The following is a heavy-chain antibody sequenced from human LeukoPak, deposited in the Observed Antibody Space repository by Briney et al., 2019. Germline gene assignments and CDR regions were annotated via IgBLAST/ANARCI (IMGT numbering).Heavy chain of an antibody. J-gene: IGHJ4*02. D-gene: IGHD6-13*01. V-gene: IGHV3-30*18. CDR3: AKDQDIAAASAFDY. CDR1: GFTFSSYA. Sequence: GGSLRLSCAASGFTFSSYAMSWVRQAPGKGLEWVALISYDGSHKYCADYVKGRFTISRDSSKNTLYLQMNSLRAEDTAMYYCAKDQDIAAASAFDYWGQGTLVTVSS. CDR2: ISYDGSHK.